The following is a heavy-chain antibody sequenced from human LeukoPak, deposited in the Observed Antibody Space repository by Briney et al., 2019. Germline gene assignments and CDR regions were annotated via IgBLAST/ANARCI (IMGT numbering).Heavy chain of an antibody. J-gene: IGHJ6*03. V-gene: IGHV3-23*01. CDR2: ISSXGSAI. Sequence: GSLSLSCAASGFTFSSYEMNXXRQAPGKXLXXVSKISSXGSAIYYADSVKGRFTISRDNSKKTLYLQMNSLRAEDTAVYYCAKEPRYSSSNYYYYYMDVWGKGTTVTVSS. CDR1: GFTFSSYE. D-gene: IGHD6-6*01. CDR3: AKEPRYSSSNYYYYYMDV.